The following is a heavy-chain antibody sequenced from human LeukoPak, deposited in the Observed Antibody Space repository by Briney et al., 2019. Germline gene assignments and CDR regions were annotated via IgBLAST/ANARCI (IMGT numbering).Heavy chain of an antibody. V-gene: IGHV3-74*01. CDR1: GFTFSSYW. CDR3: ARVNRITMVRGVLDY. CDR2: INSDGSST. Sequence: PGGSLRLSCAASGFTFSSYWMHWVRQAPGKGLVWVSRINSDGSSTSYADSVKGRFTIPRDNAKNTLYLQMNSLRAEDTAVYYCARVNRITMVRGVLDYWGQGTLVTVSS. D-gene: IGHD3-10*01. J-gene: IGHJ4*02.